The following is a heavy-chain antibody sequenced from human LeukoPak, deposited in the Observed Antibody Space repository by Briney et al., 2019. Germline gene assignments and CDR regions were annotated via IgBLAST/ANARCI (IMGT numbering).Heavy chain of an antibody. D-gene: IGHD3-10*01. CDR2: ISHTGSTM. V-gene: IGHV3-48*04. CDR1: GFTVISTH. CDR3: AIPPLSGTGSSRPLAGMDV. Sequence: GGSLRLSCAVSGFTVISTHMSWVRQAPGKGLEWVSYISHTGSTMSYADSVKGRFTISRDNARNSLYLQMNSLRAEDTAVYYCAIPPLSGTGSSRPLAGMDVWGQGTTVTVSS. J-gene: IGHJ6*02.